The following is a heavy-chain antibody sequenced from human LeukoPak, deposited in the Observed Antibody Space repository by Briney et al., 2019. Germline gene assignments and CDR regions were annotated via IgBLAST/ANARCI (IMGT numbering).Heavy chain of an antibody. D-gene: IGHD6-13*01. Sequence: GASVKVSCKASGYTFTGYYMHWVRQAPGQGLEWMGWINPNSGGTNYAQKFQGRVTMTRDTSISTAYMELSRLRSDDTAVYYCARGRQQLPHTPRYFDYWGQGTLVTVSS. CDR1: GYTFTGYY. J-gene: IGHJ4*02. CDR3: ARGRQQLPHTPRYFDY. CDR2: INPNSGGT. V-gene: IGHV1-2*02.